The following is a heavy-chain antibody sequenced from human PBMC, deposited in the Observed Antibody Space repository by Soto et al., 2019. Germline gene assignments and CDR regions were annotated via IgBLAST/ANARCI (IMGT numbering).Heavy chain of an antibody. CDR2: INHSGST. J-gene: IGHJ5*02. Sequence: PSETLSLTCAVYGGSFSGYYWSGIRQPPGKGLEWIGEINHSGSTNYNPSLKSRVTISVATSKNQFSLKLSPVTAADTAVYYCARGSMGVLLWFGQAHNSSDPRGPGPLVTVSS. V-gene: IGHV4-34*01. CDR3: ARGSMGVLLWFGQAHNSSDP. D-gene: IGHD3-10*01. CDR1: GGSFSGYY.